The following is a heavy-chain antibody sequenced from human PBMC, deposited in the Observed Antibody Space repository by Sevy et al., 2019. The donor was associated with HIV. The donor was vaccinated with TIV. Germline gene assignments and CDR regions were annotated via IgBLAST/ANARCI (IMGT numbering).Heavy chain of an antibody. Sequence: EGSLRLSCAASGFTFSSDGMHWVLQAPGKELEWVAVIWYDGSNKYYADSVKGRFTISRDNSKNTLYLQMNSLRAEDTALYYCAMKYYGRSGSSFFFDYWGQGTLVTVSS. D-gene: IGHD3-22*01. V-gene: IGHV3-33*01. CDR1: GFTFSSDG. J-gene: IGHJ4*02. CDR3: AMKYYGRSGSSFFFDY. CDR2: IWYDGSNK.